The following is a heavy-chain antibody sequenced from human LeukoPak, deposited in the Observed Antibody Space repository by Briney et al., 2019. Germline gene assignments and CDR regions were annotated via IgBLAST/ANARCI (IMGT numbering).Heavy chain of an antibody. CDR1: GFTFSSYA. V-gene: IGHV3-23*01. D-gene: IGHD6-13*01. Sequence: GGSLRLSCAASGFTFSSYAMSWVRQAPGKGLEWVSAISGSGGSTYYADSVKGRFTISRDNAKNSLYLQMNSLRAEDTALYYCAKDIIAAAGTGGWGTFDYWGQGTLVTVTS. J-gene: IGHJ4*02. CDR2: ISGSGGST. CDR3: AKDIIAAAGTGGWGTFDY.